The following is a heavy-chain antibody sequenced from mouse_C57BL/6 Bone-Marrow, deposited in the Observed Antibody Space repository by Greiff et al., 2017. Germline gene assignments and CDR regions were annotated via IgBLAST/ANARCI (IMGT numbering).Heavy chain of an antibody. D-gene: IGHD1-1*01. CDR2: IDPNSGGT. Sequence: QVQLKQPGAELVKPGASVKLSCKASGYTFTSYWMHWVKQRPGRGLEWIGRIDPNSGGTKYNEKFKSKATLTVDKPSSTAYMQLSSLTSEDSAVYYCARNYYGSSYNWYFDVWGRGTTVTVSS. V-gene: IGHV1-72*01. CDR1: GYTFTSYW. J-gene: IGHJ1*03. CDR3: ARNYYGSSYNWYFDV.